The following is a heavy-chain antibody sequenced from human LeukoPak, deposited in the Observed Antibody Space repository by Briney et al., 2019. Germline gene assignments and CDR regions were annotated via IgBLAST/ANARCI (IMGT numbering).Heavy chain of an antibody. D-gene: IGHD6-6*01. J-gene: IGHJ6*03. CDR2: FYYSGST. CDR3: ARDWGVSARPGYMDV. V-gene: IGHV4-59*01. Sequence: SEPLSLTCTVSGGSISNYYRSWIRQPPGKALEWIGYFYYSGSTKYNTSLKSPITISVDTSKNQCSLRLRSVTAADTAVYYCARDWGVSARPGYMDVWGKGTTVTVSS. CDR1: GGSISNYY.